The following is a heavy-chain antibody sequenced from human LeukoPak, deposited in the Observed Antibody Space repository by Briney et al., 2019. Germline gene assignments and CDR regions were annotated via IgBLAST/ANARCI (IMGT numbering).Heavy chain of an antibody. CDR1: GGSISSYY. D-gene: IGHD1/OR15-1a*01. J-gene: IGHJ4*02. Sequence: SETLSLTCTVSGGSISSYYWSWIRQPPGKGLEWIGYIYYSGSTNYNPSLKSRVTISVDTSKNHFSLKLSSVTAADTAVYYCASIGGEQNDYWGQGTLVTVSS. CDR2: IYYSGST. V-gene: IGHV4-59*01. CDR3: ASIGGEQNDY.